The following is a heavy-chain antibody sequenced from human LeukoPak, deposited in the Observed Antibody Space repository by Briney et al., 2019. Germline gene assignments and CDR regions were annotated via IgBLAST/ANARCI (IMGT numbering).Heavy chain of an antibody. CDR2: IYYSGST. D-gene: IGHD3-22*01. CDR1: GGSISSYY. V-gene: IGHV4-59*01. J-gene: IGHJ4*02. Sequence: KPSETLSLTCTVSGGSISSYYWSWIRQPPGKGLEWIGYIYYSGSTNYNPSLKSRVTISVDTSKNQFSLKLSSVTAADTAVYYCARGYHDFSGYWLPYFDYWGQGTLVAVSS. CDR3: ARGYHDFSGYWLPYFDY.